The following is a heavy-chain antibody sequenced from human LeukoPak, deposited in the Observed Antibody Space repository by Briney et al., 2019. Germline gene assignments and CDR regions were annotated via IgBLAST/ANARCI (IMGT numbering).Heavy chain of an antibody. CDR1: GYSISSGYY. V-gene: IGHV4-38-2*02. CDR2: IYHSGST. D-gene: IGHD3-22*01. CDR3: ARAPHYYYYDSSGDAFDI. J-gene: IGHJ3*02. Sequence: SSETLSLTCTVSGYSISSGYYWGWIRQPPGKGLEWIGSIYHSGSTYYNPSLKSRVTISVDTSKNQFSLKLSSVTAADTAVYYCARAPHYYYYDSSGDAFDIWGQGTMVTVSS.